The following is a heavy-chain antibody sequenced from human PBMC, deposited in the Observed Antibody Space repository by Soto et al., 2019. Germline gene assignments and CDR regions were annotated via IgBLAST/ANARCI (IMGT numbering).Heavy chain of an antibody. Sequence: SETLSLTCTVSRASMNSYYWSWLRQSPGKGLEWIGYIYHSGGTNYNPSLKSRVSISLDTSKNQFSLELRSVSTADTAIYFCARVLSTDYVAFDLRGQGTLVIVSS. CDR2: IYHSGGT. V-gene: IGHV4-59*01. D-gene: IGHD3-16*01. CDR1: RASMNSYY. J-gene: IGHJ3*01. CDR3: ARVLSTDYVAFDL.